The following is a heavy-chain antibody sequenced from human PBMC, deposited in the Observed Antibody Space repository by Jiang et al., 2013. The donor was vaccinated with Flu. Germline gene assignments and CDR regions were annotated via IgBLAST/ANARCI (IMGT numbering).Heavy chain of an antibody. J-gene: IGHJ4*02. Sequence: KPSETLSLTCTVSGGSISSSSYYWGWIRQPPGKGLECIGNIHYSGSTYYNPSLKSRVTISVDTSKNQFSLKLSSVTAADTAVYYCARSHYGDYGNYFDYWGQGTLVTVSS. CDR2: IHYSGST. CDR3: ARSHYGDYGNYFDY. CDR1: GGSISSSSYY. V-gene: IGHV4-39*01. D-gene: IGHD4-17*01.